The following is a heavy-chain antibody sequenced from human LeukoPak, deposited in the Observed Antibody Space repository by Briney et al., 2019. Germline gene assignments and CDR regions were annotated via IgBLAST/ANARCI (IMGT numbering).Heavy chain of an antibody. Sequence: GGSLTLTCAASGFTFSTYDMNWVRQAPGKGLEWVSSISSRSSSIYYADSVKGRFTISRDNAKNSLYLQMNSLRAEDTAVYWCARDYIAYDPLDYWGQGTLVTVSS. CDR2: ISSRSSSI. CDR3: ARDYIAYDPLDY. D-gene: IGHD3-3*01. CDR1: GFTFSTYD. J-gene: IGHJ4*02. V-gene: IGHV3-21*01.